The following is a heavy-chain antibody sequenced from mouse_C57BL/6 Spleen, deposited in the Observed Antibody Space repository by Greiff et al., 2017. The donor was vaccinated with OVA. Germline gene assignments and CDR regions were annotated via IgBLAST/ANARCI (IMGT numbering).Heavy chain of an antibody. CDR3: AREGNDYDEHYFGY. D-gene: IGHD2-4*01. CDR1: GYTFTSYW. J-gene: IGHJ2*01. V-gene: IGHV1-64*01. Sequence: QVQLQQPGAELVKPGASVKLSCKASGYTFTSYWMHWVKQRPGQGLEWIGMIHPTSGSTNYNEKFKSKATLTVDKSSSTAYMQLSSLTSEDSAVFYCAREGNDYDEHYFGYWGQGTTLTVSS. CDR2: IHPTSGST.